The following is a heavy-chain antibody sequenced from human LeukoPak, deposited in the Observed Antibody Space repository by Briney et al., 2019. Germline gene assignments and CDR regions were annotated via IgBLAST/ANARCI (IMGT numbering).Heavy chain of an antibody. CDR1: GFTFSSYG. V-gene: IGHV3-48*01. CDR2: ISSSSNSI. Sequence: PGGSLRLSCAAAGFTFSSYGMNWVRQTPGMGLEWVSYISSSSNSINYADSVRGRFTISRDNAKNSLYLQMNSLRVEDTAVYYCARGGAARPDYWGQGTLVTVSS. CDR3: ARGGAARPDY. D-gene: IGHD6-6*01. J-gene: IGHJ4*02.